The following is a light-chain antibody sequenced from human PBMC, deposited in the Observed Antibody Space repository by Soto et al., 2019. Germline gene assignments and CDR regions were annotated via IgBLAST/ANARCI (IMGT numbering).Light chain of an antibody. J-gene: IGLJ2*01. CDR2: DVN. Sequence: QSVLTQPASVSGSPGQSITISCTGTSSDIGAYNFVSWYQQHPGKAPKLMLYDVNIRPSGVSNRFSGSKSCNTASLTISGLQAEDEADYYCTSWTTSNTMICGGGTKVTVL. V-gene: IGLV2-14*03. CDR3: TSWTTSNTMI. CDR1: SSDIGAYNF.